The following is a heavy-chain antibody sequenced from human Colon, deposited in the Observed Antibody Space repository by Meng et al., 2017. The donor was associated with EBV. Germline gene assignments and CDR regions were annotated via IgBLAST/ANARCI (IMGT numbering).Heavy chain of an antibody. CDR3: ARGGYYSFDY. CDR2: IYHSGST. V-gene: IGHV4-4*02. J-gene: IGHJ4*02. Sequence: HVTLKESGPGLVKPSETLSLTCAVSGGSISSGYWWTWVRQSPGKGLEWIGEIYHSGSTNYNPSLKSRVTISVDKSKNQFSLKLTSVTAADTAVYYCARGGYYSFDYWGQRTLVTVSS. CDR1: GGSISSGYW. D-gene: IGHD5-18*01.